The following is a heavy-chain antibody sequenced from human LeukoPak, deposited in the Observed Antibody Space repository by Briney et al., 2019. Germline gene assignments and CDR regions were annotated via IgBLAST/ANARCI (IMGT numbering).Heavy chain of an antibody. CDR2: IYYSGST. V-gene: IGHV4-39*01. Sequence: PSETLSLTCTVSGGSISSSSYYWGWIRQPPGKGLEWIGSIYYSGSTYYNPSLKSRVTISVDTSKNQFSLKLSSVTTADTAVYYCARREGGSYGIGAFDIWGQGTMVTVSS. CDR3: ARREGGSYGIGAFDI. D-gene: IGHD1-26*01. J-gene: IGHJ3*02. CDR1: GGSISSSSYY.